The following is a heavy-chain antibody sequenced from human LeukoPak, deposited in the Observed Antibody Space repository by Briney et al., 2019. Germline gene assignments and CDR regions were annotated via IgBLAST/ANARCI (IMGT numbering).Heavy chain of an antibody. CDR2: IYYSGST. CDR1: GGSVSSGSYC. J-gene: IGHJ4*02. Sequence: SETLSLTCTVSGGSVSSGSYCWSWIRQPPGKGLEWIGYIYYSGSTNYNPSLKSRVTISVDTSKNQFSLKLSSVTAADTAVYYCARDQWLAPPSWGQGTLVTVS. CDR3: ARDQWLAPPS. D-gene: IGHD6-19*01. V-gene: IGHV4-61*01.